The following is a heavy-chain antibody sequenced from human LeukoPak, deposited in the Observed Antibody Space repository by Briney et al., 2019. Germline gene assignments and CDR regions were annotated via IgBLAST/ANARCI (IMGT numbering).Heavy chain of an antibody. CDR3: AKGYYDFWSGSQAFDI. D-gene: IGHD3-3*01. CDR2: ISYDGSNK. Sequence: GGSLRLSCAASGFTFSSYGMHWVRQAPGKGLEWVAVISYDGSNKYYADSVEGRFTISRDNSKNTLYLQMNSLRAEDTAVYYCAKGYYDFWSGSQAFDIWGQGTMVTVSS. CDR1: GFTFSSYG. V-gene: IGHV3-30*18. J-gene: IGHJ3*02.